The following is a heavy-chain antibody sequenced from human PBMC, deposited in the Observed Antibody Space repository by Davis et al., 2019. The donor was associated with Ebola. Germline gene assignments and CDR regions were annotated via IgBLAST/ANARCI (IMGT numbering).Heavy chain of an antibody. D-gene: IGHD5-24*01. CDR3: ARVRWLLSYYFDY. V-gene: IGHV3-53*01. CDR1: GFTASSNH. CDR2: IYSGGST. Sequence: AGSLSLSCAASGFTASSNHMSWVRQAPGKGLEWVSVIYSGGSTYYADSVKGRFTISRHNSKNTLYLQMNSLRAEDTAVYYCARVRWLLSYYFDYWGQGTLVTVSS. J-gene: IGHJ4*02.